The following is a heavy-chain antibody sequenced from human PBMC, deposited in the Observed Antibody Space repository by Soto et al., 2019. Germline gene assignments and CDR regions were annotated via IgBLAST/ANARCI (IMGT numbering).Heavy chain of an antibody. CDR1: GFTFSSYS. CDR3: ARDQGAGGGNSLYY. V-gene: IGHV3-21*01. Sequence: EVQLVESGGGLVKPGGSLRLSCAASGFTFSSYSMNWVRQAPGKGLEWVSSISSSSSYIYYADSVKGRFTISRDNAKNSLYLQMNSLRAEDTAVYYCARDQGAGGGNSLYYWGQGTLVTFSS. D-gene: IGHD2-21*02. J-gene: IGHJ4*02. CDR2: ISSSSSYI.